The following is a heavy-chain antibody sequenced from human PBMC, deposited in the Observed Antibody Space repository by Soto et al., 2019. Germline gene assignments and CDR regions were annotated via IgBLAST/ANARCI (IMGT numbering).Heavy chain of an antibody. J-gene: IGHJ6*02. CDR1: GFTFSGSA. CDR3: ASDTARVHYGLDV. D-gene: IGHD5-18*01. V-gene: IGHV3-73*01. CDR2: IRSKANNYAT. Sequence: PGGSLRLSCAASGFTFSGSAMHWVRQASGKGLEWVGRIRSKANNYATAYAASVEGRFTISRDDSKNTAHLQMNSLKTEDTAVYYCASDTARVHYGLDVWGLGTTVTVSS.